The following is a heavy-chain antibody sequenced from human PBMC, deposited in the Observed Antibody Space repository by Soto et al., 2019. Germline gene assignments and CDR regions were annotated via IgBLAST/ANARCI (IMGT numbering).Heavy chain of an antibody. CDR2: IYTSGST. CDR1: GGSISSYY. J-gene: IGHJ4*02. V-gene: IGHV4-4*07. Sequence: ETLSLTCTVSGGSISSYYWSWIRQPAGKGLEWIGRIYTSGSTDYNPSLKSRVTMSVDTSKNQFSLKLSSVTAADTAVYYCARGHCTSTSCYPSDYWGQGALVTVSS. CDR3: ARGHCTSTSCYPSDY. D-gene: IGHD2-2*01.